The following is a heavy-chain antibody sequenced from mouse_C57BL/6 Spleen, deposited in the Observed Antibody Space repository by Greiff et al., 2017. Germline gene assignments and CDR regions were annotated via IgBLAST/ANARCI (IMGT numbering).Heavy chain of an antibody. CDR3: ARDDYDGWFAY. CDR1: GFTFSDFY. J-gene: IGHJ3*01. V-gene: IGHV7-1*01. D-gene: IGHD2-4*01. Sequence: EVKLVESGGGLVQSGRSLRLSCATSGFTFSDFYMEWVRQAPGKGLEWIAASRNKANDYTTEYSASVKGRFIVSRDTSQSILYLQMNALSAEDTAIYYCARDDYDGWFAYWGQGTLVTVSA. CDR2: SRNKANDYTT.